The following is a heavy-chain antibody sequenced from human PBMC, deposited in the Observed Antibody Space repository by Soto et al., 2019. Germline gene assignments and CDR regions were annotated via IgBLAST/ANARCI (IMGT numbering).Heavy chain of an antibody. D-gene: IGHD3-22*01. J-gene: IGHJ6*02. CDR3: AANRGYNYYYGMDV. CDR1: GFTFSSYA. CDR2: ISGSGGST. Sequence: GGSLRLSCAASGFTFSSYAMSWVRQAPGRGLEWVSAISGSGGSTYYADSVKGRFTISRDNSKNTLYLQMNSLRAEDTAVYYCAANRGYNYYYGMDVWGQGTTVTVSS. V-gene: IGHV3-23*01.